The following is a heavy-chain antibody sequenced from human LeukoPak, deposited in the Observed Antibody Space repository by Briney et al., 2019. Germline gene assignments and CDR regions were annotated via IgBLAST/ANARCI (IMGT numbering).Heavy chain of an antibody. CDR1: GGSISSYY. CDR2: IYTSGST. V-gene: IGHV4-4*07. CDR3: ASLEMATMDFDY. J-gene: IGHJ4*02. Sequence: SETLSLTCTVSGGSISSYYWSWIRQPAGKGLEWIGRIYTSGSTNYNPSLKSRVTMSVDTSKNQFSLKLSSVTAADTAVYYCASLEMATMDFDYWGQGTLVTVSS. D-gene: IGHD5-24*01.